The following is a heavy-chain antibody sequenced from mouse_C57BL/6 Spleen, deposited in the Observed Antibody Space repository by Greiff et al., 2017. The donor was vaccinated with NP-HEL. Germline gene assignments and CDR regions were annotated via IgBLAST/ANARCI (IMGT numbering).Heavy chain of an antibody. V-gene: IGHV1-82*01. CDR2: IYPGDGDT. D-gene: IGHD2-3*01. CDR1: GYAFSSSW. Sequence: VKLVESGPELVKPGASVKISCKASGYAFSSSWMNWVKQRPGKGLEWIGRIYPGDGDTNYNGKFKGKATLTADKSSSTAYMQLSSLTSEDSAVYFCARSGYDGYYPFAYWGQGTLVTVSA. J-gene: IGHJ3*01. CDR3: ARSGYDGYYPFAY.